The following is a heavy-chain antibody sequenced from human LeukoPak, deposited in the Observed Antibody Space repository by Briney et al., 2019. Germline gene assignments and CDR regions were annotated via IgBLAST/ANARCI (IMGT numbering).Heavy chain of an antibody. V-gene: IGHV4-34*01. J-gene: IGHJ4*02. CDR3: ARGPYGRDGYNFDFDY. CDR2: INHSGST. Sequence: SETLSLTCAVYGGSFSGYYWSWIRQPPGKGLEWIGEINHSGSTNYNPSLKSRVTASVDTSKNQFSLKLSSVTAADTAVYYCARGPYGRDGYNFDFDYWGQGTLVIVSS. CDR1: GGSFSGYY. D-gene: IGHD5-24*01.